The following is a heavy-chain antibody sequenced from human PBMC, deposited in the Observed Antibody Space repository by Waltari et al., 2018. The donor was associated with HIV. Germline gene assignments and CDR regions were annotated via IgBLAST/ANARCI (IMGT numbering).Heavy chain of an antibody. J-gene: IGHJ5*02. CDR1: GWCSSGYY. V-gene: IGHV4-34*01. D-gene: IGHD2-2*01. CDR3: ARGNIVVVPAAMQRFDP. CDR2: INHSGST. Sequence: QVHLQQWGAGLLKPSETLSPTWADYGWCSSGYYRSWMRKPPGKGLGWIGEINHSGSTNYNPSLKSRVTISVDTSKNQFSLKLSSVTAADTAVYYCARGNIVVVPAAMQRFDPWGQGTLVTVSS.